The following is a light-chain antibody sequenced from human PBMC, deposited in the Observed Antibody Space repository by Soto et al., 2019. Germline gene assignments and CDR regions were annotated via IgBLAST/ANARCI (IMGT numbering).Light chain of an antibody. CDR3: GTWDSSLSAGV. Sequence: QAVLTQPPSVSAAPGQKVTISCSGSSYNSGNNYVSWYQQLPGTAPKLLIYDNNKRPSGIPDRFSGSKSGTSATLGITGLQTGDEADYYCGTWDSSLSAGVFGGGTKVTVL. V-gene: IGLV1-51*01. CDR2: DNN. CDR1: SYNSGNNY. J-gene: IGLJ3*02.